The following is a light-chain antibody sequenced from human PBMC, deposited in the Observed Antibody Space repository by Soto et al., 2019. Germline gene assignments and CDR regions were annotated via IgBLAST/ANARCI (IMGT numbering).Light chain of an antibody. V-gene: IGKV1-39*01. CDR1: QSISSY. CDR2: AAS. Sequence: DIQMTQSPSSLSASVGDRVTITCRVSQSISSYLNWYQQKPGKAPKLLIYAASSLQGGVPSRFSGTGSGTDFTLTISSLQPEDFATYYCQQSYSAPPLTFGGGTKVEIK. CDR3: QQSYSAPPLT. J-gene: IGKJ4*01.